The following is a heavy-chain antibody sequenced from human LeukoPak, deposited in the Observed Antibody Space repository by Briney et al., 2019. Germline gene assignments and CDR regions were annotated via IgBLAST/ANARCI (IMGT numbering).Heavy chain of an antibody. Sequence: PSETLSLTCALSGGSGGSISSSNYWSWVRQPPGKGLEWIGEIYHSGSTNYNPSLKSRVTISVDKSKNQFSLKLNSVTAADTAVYYCARAGQGYCTSASCFLSLDYWGQGTLVTVSS. CDR2: IYHSGST. D-gene: IGHD2-2*01. V-gene: IGHV4-4*02. CDR3: ARAGQGYCTSASCFLSLDY. J-gene: IGHJ4*02. CDR1: GGSGGSISSSNY.